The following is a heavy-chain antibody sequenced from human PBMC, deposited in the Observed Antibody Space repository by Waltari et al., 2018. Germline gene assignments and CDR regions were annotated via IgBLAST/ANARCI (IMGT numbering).Heavy chain of an antibody. V-gene: IGHV4-61*01. J-gene: IGHJ4*02. Sequence: QVQLQESGPGLVKPSETLSLTCTVSGGSVSSGSYYWSWIRQPPGKGLEWIGYIYYSGSSNYNPSRKSRVTISVDTSKNQFSLKLSSVTAADTAVYYCASNLSSGWYRVDYWGQGTLVTVSS. CDR1: GGSVSSGSYY. D-gene: IGHD6-19*01. CDR2: IYYSGSS. CDR3: ASNLSSGWYRVDY.